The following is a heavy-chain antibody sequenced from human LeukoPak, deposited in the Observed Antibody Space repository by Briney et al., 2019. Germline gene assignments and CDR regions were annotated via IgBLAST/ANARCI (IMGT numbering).Heavy chain of an antibody. CDR1: GFTFSSYG. CDR3: AKDVYYYDSSGYLRFDY. J-gene: IGHJ4*02. D-gene: IGHD3-22*01. V-gene: IGHV3-30*02. CDR2: IRYDGSNK. Sequence: PGGSLRLSCAASGFTFSSYGMHWVRQAPGKGLEWVAFIRYDGSNKYYADSVKGRFTISRDNSKNTLYLQMNSLRAEDTAVYYCAKDVYYYDSSGYLRFDYWGQGTLVTVSS.